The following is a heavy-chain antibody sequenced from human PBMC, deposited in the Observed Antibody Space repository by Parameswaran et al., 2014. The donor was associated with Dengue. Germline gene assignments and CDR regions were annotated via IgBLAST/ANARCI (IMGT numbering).Heavy chain of an antibody. Sequence: VRQAPGKGLEWVAVISYDGSNKYYADSVKGRFTISRDNSKNTLYLQMNSLRAEDTAVYYCARLYDYVWGSYRSFRDYWGQGTLVTVSS. CDR3: ARLYDYVWGSYRSFRDY. D-gene: IGHD3-16*02. CDR2: ISYDGSNK. V-gene: IGHV3-30-3*01. J-gene: IGHJ4*02.